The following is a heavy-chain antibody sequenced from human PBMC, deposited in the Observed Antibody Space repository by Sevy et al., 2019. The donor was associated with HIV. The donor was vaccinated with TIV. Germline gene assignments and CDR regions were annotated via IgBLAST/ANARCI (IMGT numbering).Heavy chain of an antibody. J-gene: IGHJ4*02. CDR2: INPNSGDT. D-gene: IGHD3-22*01. CDR1: GYTFNAYF. V-gene: IGHV1-2*06. Sequence: ASVKVSCKASGYTFNAYFMHWVRQAPGQGLEWMGRINPNSGDTTYAQKFQGRVTMSRDTSISPAYMELHRLTSDDTAVYYCARAYYYDSSAYRFDDWGQGTLVTVSS. CDR3: ARAYYYDSSAYRFDD.